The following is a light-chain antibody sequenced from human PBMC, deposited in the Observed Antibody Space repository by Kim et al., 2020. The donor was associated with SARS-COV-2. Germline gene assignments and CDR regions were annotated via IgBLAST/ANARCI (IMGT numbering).Light chain of an antibody. CDR1: QSITNY. J-gene: IGKJ2*01. Sequence: DIQMTQSPSSLSASVGDRVTITCRASQSITNYLNWYQQKPGKAPNLLIYTASSLQTGVPSRFSGSGSGTDFTLIISSLQPEDSATYYCQQSDITPYTFGQGTKLEI. V-gene: IGKV1-39*01. CDR2: TAS. CDR3: QQSDITPYT.